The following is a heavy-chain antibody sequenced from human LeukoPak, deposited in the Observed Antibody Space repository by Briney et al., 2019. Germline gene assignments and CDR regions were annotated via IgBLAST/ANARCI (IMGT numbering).Heavy chain of an antibody. J-gene: IGHJ4*02. CDR2: INTSVGT. Sequence: PSETLSFTCTVSGGSINNYYWNWIRQPAGKGLEWIGRINTSVGTSYNPSLNGRVTMSVDTSETRFSLKLSSVMAADTAVYYCARDPFRSSFDSWGQGTLVTVSS. CDR3: ARDPFRSSFDS. V-gene: IGHV4-4*07. CDR1: GGSINNYY. D-gene: IGHD1-26*01.